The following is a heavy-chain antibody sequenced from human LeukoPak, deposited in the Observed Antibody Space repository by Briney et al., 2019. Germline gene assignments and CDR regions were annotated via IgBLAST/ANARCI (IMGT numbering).Heavy chain of an antibody. CDR3: ARQYGSGSD. V-gene: IGHV4-38-2*02. Sequence: SETLSLTCTVSGYSMSSGYYWGWIRQPPGKGLEWIGSIYHSGSTYYNPSLKSRVTISVDTSKNQFSLKLSSVTAADTAVYYCARQYGSGSDWGQGTLVTVSS. J-gene: IGHJ4*02. CDR1: GYSMSSGYY. CDR2: IYHSGST. D-gene: IGHD3-10*01.